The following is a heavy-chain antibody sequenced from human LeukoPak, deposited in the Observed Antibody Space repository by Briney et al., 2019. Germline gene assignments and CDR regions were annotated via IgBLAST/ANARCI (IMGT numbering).Heavy chain of an antibody. Sequence: SETLSLTCTVSGGSISSYYWGWIRQPPGKGLEWIGSIYYSGSTYYNPSLKSRVTISVDTSKNQFSLKLSSVTAADTAVYYCARQDIVVVPAAIGPDYWGQGTLVTVSS. CDR3: ARQDIVVVPAAIGPDY. J-gene: IGHJ4*02. V-gene: IGHV4-39*01. CDR2: IYYSGST. D-gene: IGHD2-2*01. CDR1: GGSISSYY.